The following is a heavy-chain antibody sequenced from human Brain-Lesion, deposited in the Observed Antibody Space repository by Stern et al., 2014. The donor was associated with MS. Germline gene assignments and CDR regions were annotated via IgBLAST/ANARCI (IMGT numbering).Heavy chain of an antibody. J-gene: IGHJ5*01. V-gene: IGHV4-61*02. Sequence: VQLVQSGPGLVKPSQTLSVTCTVSGDSISRDNYFWSWLRQAAGKRLEWIGRIHASGSTFYNPSLKSRITISVDPSNTPSSLKLTSVTAEDTAVYYCARASAPLYSGNWFDSWGQGTLVSVSS. D-gene: IGHD5-18*01. CDR3: ARASAPLYSGNWFDS. CDR1: GDSISRDNYF. CDR2: IHASGST.